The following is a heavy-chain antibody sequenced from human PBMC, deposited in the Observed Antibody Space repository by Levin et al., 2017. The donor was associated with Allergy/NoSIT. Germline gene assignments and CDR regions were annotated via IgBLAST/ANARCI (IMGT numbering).Heavy chain of an antibody. CDR3: SRDLLGADDY. Sequence: GGSLRLSCAASGFIFSNYEMNWVRQAPGKGLEWVSRTNEDGSIKTYADSVKDRFSISRDNVKNTLYLHMNSLRAEDTAVYYCSRDLLGADDYWGQGTLVTVSS. V-gene: IGHV3-74*01. CDR1: GFIFSNYE. J-gene: IGHJ4*02. D-gene: IGHD4/OR15-4a*01. CDR2: TNEDGSIK.